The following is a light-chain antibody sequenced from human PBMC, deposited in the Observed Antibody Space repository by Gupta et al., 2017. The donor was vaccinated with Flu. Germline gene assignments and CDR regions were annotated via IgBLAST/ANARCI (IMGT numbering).Light chain of an antibody. Sequence: DIVLTPSPGTLPLSPGERATLSCRVSQSVSSSDLAWYQQKPGQAPRLLIYGGSSRASGIPDRFSGSGSGTDFTLTISRLEAEDVAVYYCQQYGSSPWTFGQGTKVEIK. V-gene: IGKV3-20*01. CDR1: QSVSSSD. J-gene: IGKJ1*01. CDR2: GGS. CDR3: QQYGSSPWT.